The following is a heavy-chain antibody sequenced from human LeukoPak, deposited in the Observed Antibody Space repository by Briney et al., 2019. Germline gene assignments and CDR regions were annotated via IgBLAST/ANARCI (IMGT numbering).Heavy chain of an antibody. D-gene: IGHD3-9*01. V-gene: IGHV3-23*01. Sequence: GGSLRLSCAASGFTFSSYAMSWVRQAPGKGLEWVSAISGSGGSTYYADSVKGRFTISRDNSKNTLYLQMNSLRAEDTAVYYCAKGSGLRYFDWLNYYYYYMDVWGKGTTVTVSS. CDR2: ISGSGGST. CDR1: GFTFSSYA. CDR3: AKGSGLRYFDWLNYYYYYMDV. J-gene: IGHJ6*03.